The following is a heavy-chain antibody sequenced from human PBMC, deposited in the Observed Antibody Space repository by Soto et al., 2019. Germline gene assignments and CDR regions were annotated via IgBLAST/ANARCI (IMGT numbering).Heavy chain of an antibody. CDR2: TSAGGNSI. V-gene: IGHV3-48*03. CDR1: GFTLSSYE. CDR3: ARGPGYSTGWYSDY. D-gene: IGHD6-19*01. J-gene: IGHJ4*02. Sequence: EVQLVESGGGLVQPGGSLRLSCAASGFTLSSYEVSWVRQAPGKALDWISYTSAGGNSIYYADSVRGRFTISRDNAKNSLYLQMNSLRAEDTAVYYCARGPGYSTGWYSDYWGQGTLVTVSS.